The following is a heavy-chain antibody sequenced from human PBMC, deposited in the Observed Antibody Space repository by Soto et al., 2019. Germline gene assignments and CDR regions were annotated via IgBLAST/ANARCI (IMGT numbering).Heavy chain of an antibody. J-gene: IGHJ5*02. CDR3: VRLTSRIAAASNGRSNYLDT. CDR2: VFFMGNT. V-gene: IGHV4-39*01. CDR1: GGSVTSGISY. D-gene: IGHD6-25*01. Sequence: AETLSLTCSASGGSVTSGISYWGWFRHAPGKGLEWIGDVFFMGNTWYNADLEARLTISVDTSNDQFSLRLSSVTAADTAFYFCVRLTSRIAAASNGRSNYLDTWGQGTLVTVYS.